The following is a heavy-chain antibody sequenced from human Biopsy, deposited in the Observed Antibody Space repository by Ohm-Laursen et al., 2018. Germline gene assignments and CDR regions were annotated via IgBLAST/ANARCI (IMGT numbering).Heavy chain of an antibody. CDR1: GGSICSFF. D-gene: IGHD3-3*01. Sequence: GTLSLTCTVSGGSICSFFWSWIRQPPGKGLEWIGYISNRGSTNYNPSLRGRVTISVDTSKNQFSLKLSSVTAADTAVFFCARLYRLDDYWNDDPPDAFDVWGQGTMVTVSS. J-gene: IGHJ3*01. CDR3: ARLYRLDDYWNDDPPDAFDV. V-gene: IGHV4-59*01. CDR2: ISNRGST.